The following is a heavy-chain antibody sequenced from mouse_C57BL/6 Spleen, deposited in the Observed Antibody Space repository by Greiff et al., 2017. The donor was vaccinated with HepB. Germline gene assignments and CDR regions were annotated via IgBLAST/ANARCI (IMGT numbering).Heavy chain of an antibody. V-gene: IGHV1-52*01. J-gene: IGHJ4*01. CDR2: IDPSDSET. CDR3: ARSAIYYGSSAYAMDY. D-gene: IGHD1-1*01. CDR1: GYTFTSYW. Sequence: QVQLKQPGAELVRPGSSVKLSCKASGYTFTSYWMHWVKQRPIQGLEWIGNIDPSDSETHYNQKFKDKATLTVDKSSSTAYMQLSSLTSEDSAVYYCARSAIYYGSSAYAMDYWGQGTSVTVSS.